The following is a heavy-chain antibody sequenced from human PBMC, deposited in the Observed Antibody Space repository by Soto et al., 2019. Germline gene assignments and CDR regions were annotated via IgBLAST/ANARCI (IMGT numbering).Heavy chain of an antibody. V-gene: IGHV1-69*08. CDR2: IIPILGIT. CDR3: ARDLSHCVTATCWKPGRI. CDR1: GGTFSDYT. D-gene: IGHD2-2*01. Sequence: QVQLVQSGAEVKKPGSSVKVSCKASGGTFSDYTITWVRQAPGQGLEWMGRIIPILGITNYAQQFQGRVSITADKFTSTAYMELSSLRSEDTAVYYCARDLSHCVTATCWKPGRIWGQGTLVTVSS. J-gene: IGHJ4*02.